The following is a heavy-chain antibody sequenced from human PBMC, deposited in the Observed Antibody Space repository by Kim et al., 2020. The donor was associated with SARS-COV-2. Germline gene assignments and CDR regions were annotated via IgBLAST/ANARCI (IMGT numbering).Heavy chain of an antibody. Sequence: GRFHISRDNAKNSLYLQMNSLRAEDTAVYYCARDMGSSANPWYYYYYGMDVWGQGTTVTVSS. D-gene: IGHD6-6*01. J-gene: IGHJ6*02. V-gene: IGHV3-11*05. CDR3: ARDMGSSANPWYYYYYGMDV.